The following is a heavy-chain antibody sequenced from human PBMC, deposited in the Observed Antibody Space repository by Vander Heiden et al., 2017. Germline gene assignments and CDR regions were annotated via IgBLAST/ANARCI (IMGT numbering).Heavy chain of an antibody. J-gene: IGHJ3*02. CDR2: IYSGGST. Sequence: EVQLVESGGGLIHPAGSLRLPCAASGFTVSSNDMGWVRQAPGKGLEWVSVIYSGGSTDDADSVKGRFTISRDNSKNTLYLKMKRLRAEDTALYDCARPTKGAYDIWGQGTMVTVSS. CDR1: GFTVSSND. D-gene: IGHD5-12*01. V-gene: IGHV3-53*01. CDR3: ARPTKGAYDI.